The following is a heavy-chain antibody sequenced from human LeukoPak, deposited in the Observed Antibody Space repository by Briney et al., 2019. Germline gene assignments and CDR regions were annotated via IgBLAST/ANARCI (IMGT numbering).Heavy chain of an antibody. CDR1: GFTFSSYW. V-gene: IGHV3-7*01. CDR3: ARDGEF. J-gene: IGHJ4*02. CDR2: IKQDWSEK. D-gene: IGHD7-27*01. Sequence: PGGTLRLSCAASGFTFSSYWMSWGRKAQGKGQEWVANIKQDWSEKYYVYSVKSRFTISRDNVKHSLYLQMNSLRVEDTAVYFCARDGEFWGQGILVTVSS.